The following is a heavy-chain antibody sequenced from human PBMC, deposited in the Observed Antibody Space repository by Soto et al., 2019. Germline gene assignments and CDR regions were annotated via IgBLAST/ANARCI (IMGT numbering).Heavy chain of an antibody. CDR3: VRKAIAPDAFDI. Sequence: GGSLRLSCAASGFTFSSYGMHWVRQAPGKGLEWVAVISYDGSNKYYADSVKGRFTISRDNSKNTLYLQMNSLRAEDTAVYYCVRKAIAPDAFDIWGQGTMVTVSS. CDR2: ISYDGSNK. D-gene: IGHD2-21*01. V-gene: IGHV3-30*03. CDR1: GFTFSSYG. J-gene: IGHJ3*02.